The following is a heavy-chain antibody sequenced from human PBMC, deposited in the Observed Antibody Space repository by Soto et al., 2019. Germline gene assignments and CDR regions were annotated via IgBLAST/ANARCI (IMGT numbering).Heavy chain of an antibody. CDR2: INHSGST. V-gene: IGHV4-39*07. D-gene: IGHD1-1*01. CDR3: ARGYDNDY. CDR1: GGSISSGGYY. J-gene: IGHJ4*02. Sequence: SETLSLTCTVSGGSISSGGYYWSWIRQHPGKGLEWIGEINHSGSTNYNPSLKSRVTISVDTSKNQFSLKLSSVTAADTAVYYCARGYDNDYWGQGTLVTVSS.